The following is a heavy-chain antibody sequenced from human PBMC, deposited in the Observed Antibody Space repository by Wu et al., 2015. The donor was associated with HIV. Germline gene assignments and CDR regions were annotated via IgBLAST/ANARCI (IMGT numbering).Heavy chain of an antibody. J-gene: IGHJ4*02. D-gene: IGHD3-22*01. CDR3: ARGWETMIVISREYYFDY. CDR2: INPYSGVT. Sequence: QVQLVQSGAEVKKPGASVKVSCQASGYTFTIYDINWVRQAPGQGLEWVGWINPYSGVTNYAQNFQGRVTMTRDTSIITAYMELYRLKSDDTAVYYCARGWETMIVISREYYFDYWGQGTLVTVSS. V-gene: IGHV1-2*02. CDR1: GYTFTIYD.